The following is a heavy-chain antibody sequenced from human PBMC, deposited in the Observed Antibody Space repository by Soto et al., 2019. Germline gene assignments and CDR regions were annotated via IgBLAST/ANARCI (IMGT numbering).Heavy chain of an antibody. V-gene: IGHV3-23*01. Sequence: GGSLRLSCAASGFTFSSYAMSWVRQAPGKGLEWVSAISGSGGSTYYADSVKGRFTISRDNSKNTLYLQMNSLRAEDTAVYYCAIDSHGVISGWYDWFDPWGQGTLVSVSS. CDR3: AIDSHGVISGWYDWFDP. J-gene: IGHJ5*02. CDR1: GFTFSSYA. CDR2: ISGSGGST. D-gene: IGHD6-19*01.